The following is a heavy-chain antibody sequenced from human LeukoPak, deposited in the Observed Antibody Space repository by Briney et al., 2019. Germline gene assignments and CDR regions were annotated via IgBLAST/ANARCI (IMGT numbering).Heavy chain of an antibody. CDR1: GSSISSYH. V-gene: IGHV4-4*07. CDR2: IYTSGST. CDR3: AREGFDGSGSYYYDY. D-gene: IGHD3-10*01. J-gene: IGHJ4*02. Sequence: SETLSLTCTVSGSSISSYHWSWIRQPAGKGLEWIGRIYTSGSTNYNPSLKSRVTMSVDTSKNQFSLKLSSVTAADTAVYYCAREGFDGSGSYYYDYWGQGTLVTVSS.